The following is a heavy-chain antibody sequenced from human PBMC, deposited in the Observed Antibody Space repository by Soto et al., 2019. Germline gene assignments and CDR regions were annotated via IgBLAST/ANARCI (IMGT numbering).Heavy chain of an antibody. Sequence: GGSLRLSCAASGFTFSSYAMSWVRQAPGKGLEWVSAISGSGGSTYYADSVKGRFTISRDNSKNTMYLQMNSLRAEDTAVYYCAKEMSYSYGTYYFDYWGQGTLVTVSS. CDR2: ISGSGGST. D-gene: IGHD5-18*01. V-gene: IGHV3-23*01. CDR3: AKEMSYSYGTYYFDY. CDR1: GFTFSSYA. J-gene: IGHJ4*02.